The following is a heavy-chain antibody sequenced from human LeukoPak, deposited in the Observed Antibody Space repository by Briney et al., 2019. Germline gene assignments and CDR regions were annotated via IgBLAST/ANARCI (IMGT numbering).Heavy chain of an antibody. J-gene: IGHJ4*02. V-gene: IGHV5-51*01. CDR1: GYSFTSYW. CDR2: IYPGDSDT. Sequence: GESLKISCKGSGYSFTSYWIGWVRQMPGKGLEWTGIIYPGDSDTRYSPSFQGQVTISADKSISTAYLQWSSLKASDTAMYYCARPISIAVAGPYYFDYWGQGTLVTVSS. CDR3: ARPISIAVAGPYYFDY. D-gene: IGHD6-19*01.